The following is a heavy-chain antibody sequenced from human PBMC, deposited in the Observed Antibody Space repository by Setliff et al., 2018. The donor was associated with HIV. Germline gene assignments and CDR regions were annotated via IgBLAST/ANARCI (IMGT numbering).Heavy chain of an antibody. CDR3: ARQLSNSLDL. Sequence: ASVKVSCKASEYTFTDYFIHWVRQAPGQGLEWMGWISPYNGNTKIPQGFRGRVTMTTDTSMHTAYLEFAGLRSDDTAVYYCARQLSNSLDLWGQGTQVTVSS. CDR1: EYTFTDYF. V-gene: IGHV1-2*02. J-gene: IGHJ5*02. CDR2: ISPYNGNT. D-gene: IGHD7-27*01.